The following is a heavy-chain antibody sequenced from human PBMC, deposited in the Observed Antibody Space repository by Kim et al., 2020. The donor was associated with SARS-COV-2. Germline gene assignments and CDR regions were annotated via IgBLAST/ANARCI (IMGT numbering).Heavy chain of an antibody. Sequence: KYEQKCQGRVTITADKSTSTAYMELSSLRSEDTAVYYCAREYSGSYYFDYWGQGTLVTVSS. D-gene: IGHD1-26*01. J-gene: IGHJ4*02. CDR3: AREYSGSYYFDY. V-gene: IGHV1-69*04.